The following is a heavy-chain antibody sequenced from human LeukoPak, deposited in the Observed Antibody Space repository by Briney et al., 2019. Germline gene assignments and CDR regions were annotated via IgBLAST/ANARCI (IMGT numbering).Heavy chain of an antibody. CDR2: IYYSGST. D-gene: IGHD3-9*01. J-gene: IGHJ3*02. CDR1: GGSISSYY. CDR3: ARGGVLRYFDWPLGDAFDI. V-gene: IGHV4-59*01. Sequence: MTSETLSLTCTVSGGSISSYYWSWIRQPSGEGLEWIGYIYYSGSTNYNPSLKSRVTISVDTSKNQFSLKLSSVTAADTAVYYCARGGVLRYFDWPLGDAFDIWGQGTMVTVSS.